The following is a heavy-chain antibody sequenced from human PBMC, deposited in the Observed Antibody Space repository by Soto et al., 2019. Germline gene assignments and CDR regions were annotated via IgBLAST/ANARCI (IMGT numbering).Heavy chain of an antibody. V-gene: IGHV1-2*02. CDR3: ATIPAALSYYYGMDV. CDR1: GYTFTGYY. D-gene: IGHD2-2*01. CDR2: INPNSGGT. J-gene: IGHJ6*02. Sequence: ASVKVSCKASGYTFTGYYMHWVRQAPGQGLEWMGWINPNSGGTNYAQKFQGRVTMTRDTSISTAYMELSRLRSDDTAVYYCATIPAALSYYYGMDVWGQGTTVTVS.